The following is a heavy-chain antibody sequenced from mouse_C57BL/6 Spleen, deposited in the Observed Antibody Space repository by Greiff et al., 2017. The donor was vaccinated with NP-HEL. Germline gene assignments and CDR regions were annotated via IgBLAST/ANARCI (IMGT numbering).Heavy chain of an antibody. CDR2: INPNNGGT. D-gene: IGHD2-4*01. V-gene: IGHV1-26*01. CDR3: ARSGAYYDYFGLAY. J-gene: IGHJ3*01. Sequence: EVQLQQSGPELVKPGASVKISCKASGYTFTDYYMNWVKQSPGKSLEWIGDINPNNGGTSYNQKFKGKATLTVDKSSSTAYMELRSLTSEDSAVYYCARSGAYYDYFGLAYWGQGTLVTVSA. CDR1: GYTFTDYY.